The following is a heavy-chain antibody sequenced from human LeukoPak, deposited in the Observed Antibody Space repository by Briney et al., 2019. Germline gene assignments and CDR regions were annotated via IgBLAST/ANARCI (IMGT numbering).Heavy chain of an antibody. J-gene: IGHJ4*02. CDR1: GFTFSSYG. V-gene: IGHV3-30*02. CDR2: IRYDGSNK. CDR3: AKGQLYLYYFDY. D-gene: IGHD5-18*01. Sequence: PGGSLRLSCAASGFTFSSYGMHWVRQAPGKGLEWVAFIRYDGSNKYYADSVKGRFTISRDNSKNTLYLQMNSLRAEDTAVYYCAKGQLYLYYFDYWGQGTLVTVSS.